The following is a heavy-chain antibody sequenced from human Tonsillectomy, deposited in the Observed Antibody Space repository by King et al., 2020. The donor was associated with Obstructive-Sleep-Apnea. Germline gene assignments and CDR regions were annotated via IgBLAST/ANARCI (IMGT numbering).Heavy chain of an antibody. CDR3: ARLGSGYLFDY. CDR2: IYYSETT. Sequence: QLQESGPGLVKPSETLSLTCTVSDGSISSYYWSWIRQPPRKGLEWIGYIYYSETTNYNPSLKSRGTISMDTSKNQFSLRLRSVTAADTAVYYCARLGSGYLFDYWGQGALVTVSS. CDR1: DGSISSYY. J-gene: IGHJ4*02. V-gene: IGHV4-59*08. D-gene: IGHD5-12*01.